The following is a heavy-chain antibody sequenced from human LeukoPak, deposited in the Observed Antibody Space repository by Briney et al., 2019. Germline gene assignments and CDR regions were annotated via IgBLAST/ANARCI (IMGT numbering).Heavy chain of an antibody. CDR3: ARDKDCSSTSCYIFYYYGMDV. V-gene: IGHV3-21*01. J-gene: IGHJ6*02. CDR1: GFTFNSYS. Sequence: GGSLRLSCAASGFTFNSYSMNWVRQAPGKGLEWVSSISSSSSYIYYADSMKGRFTISRDNAKNSLYLQMNSLRAEDTAVYYCARDKDCSSTSCYIFYYYGMDVWGQGTTVTVSS. CDR2: ISSSSSYI. D-gene: IGHD2-2*02.